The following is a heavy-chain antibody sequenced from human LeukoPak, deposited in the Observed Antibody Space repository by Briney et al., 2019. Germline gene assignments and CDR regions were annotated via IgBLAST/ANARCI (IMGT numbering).Heavy chain of an antibody. CDR1: GFTFDDYG. V-gene: IGHV3-20*04. Sequence: PGGSLRLSCAAPGFTFDDYGTSWVRQAPGKGLEWVSGINWNGGSTGYADSVKGRFTISRDNAKNSLYLQMNSLRAEDTALYYCARAVPAAMGWYFDYWGQGTLVTVSS. CDR3: ARAVPAAMGWYFDY. J-gene: IGHJ4*02. D-gene: IGHD2-2*01. CDR2: INWNGGST.